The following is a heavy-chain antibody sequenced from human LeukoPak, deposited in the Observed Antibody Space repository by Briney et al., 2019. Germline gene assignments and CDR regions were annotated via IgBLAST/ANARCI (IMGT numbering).Heavy chain of an antibody. CDR3: ARRLRRWFGP. V-gene: IGHV4-34*01. CDR1: GGSFSGYY. J-gene: IGHJ5*02. Sequence: PSETLSLTCAVYGGSFSGYYWSWIRQPPGKGLEWIGEINHSGSTNYNPSLKSRVTISVDTSKNQFSLELSSVTAADTAVYYCARRLRRWFGPWGQGTLVTVSS. D-gene: IGHD2-21*01. CDR2: INHSGST.